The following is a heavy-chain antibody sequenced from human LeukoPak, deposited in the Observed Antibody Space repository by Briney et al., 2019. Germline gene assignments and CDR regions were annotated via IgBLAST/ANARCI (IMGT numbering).Heavy chain of an antibody. Sequence: PGGSLRLSCAASGFTFSSYAMSWVRQAPGKGLEWVSAISGSGGSTYYADSVKGRFTISRDNSKNTLYLQMNSLRAEDTAVYYCAKSLSVTMIVPNWFDPWGQGTLVLVSS. J-gene: IGHJ5*02. CDR3: AKSLSVTMIVPNWFDP. CDR2: ISGSGGST. D-gene: IGHD3-22*01. V-gene: IGHV3-23*01. CDR1: GFTFSSYA.